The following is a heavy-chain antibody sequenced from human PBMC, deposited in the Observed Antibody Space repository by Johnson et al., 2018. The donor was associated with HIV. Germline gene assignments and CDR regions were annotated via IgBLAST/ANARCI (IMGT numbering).Heavy chain of an antibody. Sequence: VQLVESGGGLVRPGGSLRLSCAASGFSFDDYAMHWVRQAPGKGLEWVSGISWNSGSIGYADSVKGRFTISRDNARYSLYLQMNSLRAEDTALYYCAKDREMATIPFVEVAFDIWGQGTMVTVSS. CDR1: GFSFDDYA. CDR2: ISWNSGSI. D-gene: IGHD5-24*01. J-gene: IGHJ3*02. V-gene: IGHV3-9*01. CDR3: AKDREMATIPFVEVAFDI.